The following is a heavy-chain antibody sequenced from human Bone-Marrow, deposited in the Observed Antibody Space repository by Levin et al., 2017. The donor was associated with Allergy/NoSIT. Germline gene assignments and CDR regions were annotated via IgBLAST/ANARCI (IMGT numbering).Heavy chain of an antibody. V-gene: IGHV1-46*01. CDR2: INPSGGST. J-gene: IGHJ4*02. CDR3: ARDPLMTTVTPTEGYFDY. D-gene: IGHD4-17*01. Sequence: MQWRRQDPGQGLEWMGIINPSGGSTSYAQKFQGRVTMTRDTSTSTVYMELSSLRSEDTAVYYCARDPLMTTVTPTEGYFDYWGQGTLVTVTS.